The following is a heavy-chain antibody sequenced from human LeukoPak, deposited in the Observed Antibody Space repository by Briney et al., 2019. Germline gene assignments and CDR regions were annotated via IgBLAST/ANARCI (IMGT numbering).Heavy chain of an antibody. CDR2: ISYDGSNK. D-gene: IGHD5-12*01. V-gene: IGHV3-30*18. CDR3: AKDKEVARPYYFDY. J-gene: IGHJ4*02. Sequence: PGGSLRLSCAASGLTFSSYGMHWVRQAPGKGLEWVAVISYDGSNKYYADSVKGRFTVSRDNSKNTLYLQMNSLRAEDTAVYYCAKDKEVARPYYFDYWGQGTLVTVSS. CDR1: GLTFSSYG.